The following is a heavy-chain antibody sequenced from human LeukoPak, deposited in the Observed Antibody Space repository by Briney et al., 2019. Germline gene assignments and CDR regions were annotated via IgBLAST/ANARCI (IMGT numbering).Heavy chain of an antibody. Sequence: PSETLPLTCTVSGGSISSYYWSWIRQPPGKGLEWIGYIYYSGSTNYNPSLKSRVTISVDTSKNQFSLKLSSVTAADTAVYYCARKLTGYSSSWYLSNPRNNRNNWFDPWGQGTLVTVSS. V-gene: IGHV4-59*01. D-gene: IGHD6-13*01. J-gene: IGHJ5*02. CDR2: IYYSGST. CDR1: GGSISSYY. CDR3: ARKLTGYSSSWYLSNPRNNRNNWFDP.